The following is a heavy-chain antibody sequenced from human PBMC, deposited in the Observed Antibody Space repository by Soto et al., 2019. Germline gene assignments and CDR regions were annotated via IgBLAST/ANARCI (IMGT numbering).Heavy chain of an antibody. V-gene: IGHV1-2*02. J-gene: IGHJ4*02. CDR2: IHPNSGAT. CDR3: ARSVRDRPFTDY. Sequence: QVQLVQSGAEVKKPGASVKVSCKASGYSFTGYYMHWVRQAPGQGLEWMGWIHPNSGATRFAQKFQGRVTITADESTSTAYMELSSLRSEDTAVYYCARSVRDRPFTDYWGQGTLVTVSS. D-gene: IGHD6-6*01. CDR1: GYSFTGYY.